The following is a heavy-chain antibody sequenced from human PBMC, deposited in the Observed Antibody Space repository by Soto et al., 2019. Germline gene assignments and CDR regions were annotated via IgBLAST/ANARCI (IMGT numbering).Heavy chain of an antibody. Sequence: GGSLRLSCAASGFTFSTYAMTWVRQAPGKGLEWVSSISGSGGTTYYADSVKGRFTISRDNSRNTLSLQMNSLRAKDTADYYCSRDWFVYCCSTRCHGVDYWSQGTLVTGSS. CDR2: ISGSGGTT. V-gene: IGHV3-23*01. D-gene: IGHD2-2*01. CDR3: SRDWFVYCCSTRCHGVDY. J-gene: IGHJ4*02. CDR1: GFTFSTYA.